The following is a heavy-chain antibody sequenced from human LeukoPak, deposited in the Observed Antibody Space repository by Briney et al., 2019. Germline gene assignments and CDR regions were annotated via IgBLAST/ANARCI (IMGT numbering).Heavy chain of an antibody. Sequence: SVKVSCKASGGTFSSYAISWVRQAPGQGLEWMGRIIPIFGTANYAQKFQGRVTITTDESTSTAYMELSSRRSEDTAVYYCARVRHDYYDSSGYLFDYWGQGTLVTVSS. V-gene: IGHV1-69*05. D-gene: IGHD3-22*01. CDR2: IIPIFGTA. J-gene: IGHJ4*02. CDR1: GGTFSSYA. CDR3: ARVRHDYYDSSGYLFDY.